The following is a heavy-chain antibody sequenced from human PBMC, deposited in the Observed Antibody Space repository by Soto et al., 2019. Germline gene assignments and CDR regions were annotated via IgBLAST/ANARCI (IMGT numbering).Heavy chain of an antibody. J-gene: IGHJ6*02. CDR3: SRYSSSWPNYYYYYGMDV. Sequence: GGSLRLSCAASGFTFSDYYMSWIRQAPGKGLEWVSYISSSSSYTNYADSVKGRFTISRDNAKNSLYLQRNSLRAEDTAVYYCSRYSSSWPNYYYYYGMDVWGQGTTVTVSS. CDR1: GFTFSDYY. V-gene: IGHV3-11*06. CDR2: ISSSSSYT. D-gene: IGHD6-13*01.